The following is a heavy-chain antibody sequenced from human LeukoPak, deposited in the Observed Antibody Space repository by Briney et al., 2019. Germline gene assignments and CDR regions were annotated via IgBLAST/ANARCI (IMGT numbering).Heavy chain of an antibody. V-gene: IGHV3-23*01. Sequence: PGGSLRLSCAASGFTFSSYAMSWVRQAPGKGLEWVSAISGSGGSTYYADSVKGRFTISRDNSKNTLYLQMNSLRAEDTAVYYCARDLELAYYDSSGYDYWGQGTLVTVSS. D-gene: IGHD3-22*01. CDR2: ISGSGGST. CDR3: ARDLELAYYDSSGYDY. CDR1: GFTFSSYA. J-gene: IGHJ4*02.